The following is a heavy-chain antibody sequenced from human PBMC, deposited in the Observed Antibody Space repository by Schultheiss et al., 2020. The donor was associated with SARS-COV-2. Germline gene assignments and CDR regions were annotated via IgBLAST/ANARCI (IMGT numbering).Heavy chain of an antibody. CDR3: ARGRRVVVPAAIHWFDP. V-gene: IGHV4-39*01. CDR1: GGSVSSGSYY. D-gene: IGHD2-2*01. Sequence: SQTLSLTCTVSGGSVSSGSYYWGWIRQPPGKGLEWIGSIYYSGSTYYNPSLKSRVTISVDTSKNQFSLKLSSVTAADTAVYYCARGRRVVVPAAIHWFDPWGQGTLVTVSS. CDR2: IYYSGST. J-gene: IGHJ5*02.